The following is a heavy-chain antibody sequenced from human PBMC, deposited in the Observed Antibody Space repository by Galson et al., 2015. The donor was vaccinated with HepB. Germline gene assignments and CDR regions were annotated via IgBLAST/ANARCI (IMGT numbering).Heavy chain of an antibody. CDR2: ISSSSSNI. CDR3: ARDTKSNMGSSWFHQYYYYYYGMDV. CDR1: GFTFSSYS. D-gene: IGHD6-13*01. Sequence: SLRLSCAASGFTFSSYSMNWVRQAPGKGLEWVSSISSSSSNIYYADSVKGRFTISRDNAKNSLYLQMNSLRAEDTAVYYCARDTKSNMGSSWFHQYYYYYYGMDVWGQGTTVTVS. V-gene: IGHV3-21*01. J-gene: IGHJ6*02.